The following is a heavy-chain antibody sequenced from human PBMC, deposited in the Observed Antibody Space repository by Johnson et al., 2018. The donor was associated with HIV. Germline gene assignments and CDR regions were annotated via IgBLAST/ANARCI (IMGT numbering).Heavy chain of an antibody. CDR2: ISSSGSTI. CDR1: GFTVSSNY. Sequence: VQLVESGGGLVQPGGSLRLSCAASGFTVSSNYMSWVRQAPGKGLEWVSYISSSGSTIYYADSVKGRFTISRDNSKNTLYLQMNSLRAEDTAVYDCARGGGYWEGIGFDIWGQGTMVPVTS. V-gene: IGHV3-48*01. J-gene: IGHJ3*02. D-gene: IGHD1-26*01. CDR3: ARGGGYWEGIGFDI.